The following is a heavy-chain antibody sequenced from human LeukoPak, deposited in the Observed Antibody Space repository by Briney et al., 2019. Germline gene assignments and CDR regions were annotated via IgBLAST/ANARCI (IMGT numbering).Heavy chain of an antibody. CDR2: ISSSSSYT. Sequence: PGGSLRLSCAASGFTFSDYYMSWIRQAPGKGLEWVSYISSSSSYTNYADSVKGRFTISRDNAKNSLYLQMNSLRAEDTAVYYCAKDREWELPHYGMDVWGQGTTVTVSS. V-gene: IGHV3-11*06. D-gene: IGHD1-26*01. CDR3: AKDREWELPHYGMDV. CDR1: GFTFSDYY. J-gene: IGHJ6*02.